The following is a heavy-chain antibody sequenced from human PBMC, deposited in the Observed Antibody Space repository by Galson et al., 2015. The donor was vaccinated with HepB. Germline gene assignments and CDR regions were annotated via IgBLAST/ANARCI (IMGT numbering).Heavy chain of an antibody. CDR2: ISWNSGSI. Sequence: SLRLSCAASGFTFDDYGMHWVRQAPGKGLEWVSGISWNSGSICYADSVKGRFTISRDNAKNSLYLQMNSLRAEDTALYYCAKDRAAASWYARAYHYYGVDFWGPATTVTVS. CDR3: AKDRAAASWYARAYHYYGVDF. D-gene: IGHD6-13*01. CDR1: GFTFDDYG. V-gene: IGHV3-9*01. J-gene: IGHJ6*02.